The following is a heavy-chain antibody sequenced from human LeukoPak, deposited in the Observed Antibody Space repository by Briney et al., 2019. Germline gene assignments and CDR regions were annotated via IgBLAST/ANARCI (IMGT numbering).Heavy chain of an antibody. Sequence: PGGSLRLSCAASGFTFSSYWMSWVRQAPGKGLEWVANINYDGGEKYYVGSVKDRFTISRDNAKNSLYLQMNSLRAEDTAVYYCARYSSSWHYWGQGTLVTVSS. V-gene: IGHV3-7*01. CDR1: GFTFSSYW. CDR2: INYDGGEK. J-gene: IGHJ4*02. D-gene: IGHD6-13*01. CDR3: ARYSSSWHY.